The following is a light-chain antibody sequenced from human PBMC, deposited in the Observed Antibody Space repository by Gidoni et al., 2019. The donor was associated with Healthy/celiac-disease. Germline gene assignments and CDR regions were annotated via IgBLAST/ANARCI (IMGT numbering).Light chain of an antibody. CDR2: EDN. V-gene: IGLV6-57*01. CDR1: RGSIASNY. Sequence: NFMLTQPHSVSESPGKTVNISCTRSRGSIASNYVQWYQKRPGSSPTTVIYEDNQRPSGVPDRFSGSIDSSSNSASLTISGLKTEDEADYYCQSYDSSNHVVFGGGTKLTV. CDR3: QSYDSSNHVV. J-gene: IGLJ2*01.